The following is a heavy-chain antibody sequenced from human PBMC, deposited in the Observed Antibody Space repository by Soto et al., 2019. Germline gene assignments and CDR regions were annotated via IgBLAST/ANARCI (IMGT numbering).Heavy chain of an antibody. CDR3: ARSPQLWFGELSLSFDY. Sequence: ASVKVSCKASGYTFTSYAMHWVRQAPGQRLEWMGWINAGNGNTKYSQKFQGRVTITRDTSASTAYMELSSLRSEDTAVYYCARSPQLWFGELSLSFDYWGQGTLVTVSS. V-gene: IGHV1-3*01. D-gene: IGHD3-10*01. CDR2: INAGNGNT. J-gene: IGHJ4*02. CDR1: GYTFTSYA.